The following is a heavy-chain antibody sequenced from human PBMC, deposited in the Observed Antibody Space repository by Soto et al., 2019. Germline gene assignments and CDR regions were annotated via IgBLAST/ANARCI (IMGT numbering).Heavy chain of an antibody. V-gene: IGHV1-46*01. D-gene: IGHD3-22*01. J-gene: IGHJ3*02. CDR1: GYTFTSYY. Sequence: SCKASGYTFTSYYMHWVRQAPGQGLEWMGIINPSGGSTSYAQKFQGRVTMTRDTSTSTVYMELSSLRSEDTAVYYCARRENGYYYDSSGSDAFDIWGQGTMVTVS. CDR3: ARRENGYYYDSSGSDAFDI. CDR2: INPSGGST.